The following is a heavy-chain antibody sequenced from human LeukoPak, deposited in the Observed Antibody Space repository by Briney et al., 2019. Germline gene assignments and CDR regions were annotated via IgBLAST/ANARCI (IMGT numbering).Heavy chain of an antibody. CDR1: GFTFDDYA. J-gene: IGHJ6*02. V-gene: IGHV3-9*01. Sequence: GRSLRLSCAASGFTFDDYAMHWVRQAPGKGLEWVSGISWNSGSIGYADSVKGRFTISRDNAKNSLYLQMNSLRAEDTALYYCAKEPAGYDYYGMDVWGQGTTVTVSS. CDR2: ISWNSGSI. CDR3: AKEPAGYDYYGMDV. D-gene: IGHD6-19*01.